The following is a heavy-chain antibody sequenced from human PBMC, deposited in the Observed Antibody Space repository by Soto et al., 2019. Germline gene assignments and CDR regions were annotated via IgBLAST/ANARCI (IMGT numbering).Heavy chain of an antibody. CDR3: ARRSPIVGAPT. Sequence: SETLSLTCIVSGASFSEANYYWVWIRKPPGEGLEWIGSFYYDGRRYYNASLKSRVTRSVYTSKNHFSLMLTSVTAAATGVYYSARRSPIVGAPTWGQGXLVTVYS. J-gene: IGHJ4*01. D-gene: IGHD1-26*01. V-gene: IGHV4-39*02. CDR2: FYYDGRR. CDR1: GASFSEANYY.